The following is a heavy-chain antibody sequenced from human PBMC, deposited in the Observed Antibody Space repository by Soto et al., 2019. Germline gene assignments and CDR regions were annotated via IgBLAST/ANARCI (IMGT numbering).Heavy chain of an antibody. CDR1: GGSISSGGYY. Sequence: SETLSLTCTVSGGSISSGGYYWSWIRQHPGKGLEWIGYIYYSGSTYYNPSLKSRVTISVDTSKNQFSLKLSSVTAADTAVYYCARDIGDNKNWFDPWGQGTLVTVSS. CDR3: ARDIGDNKNWFDP. D-gene: IGHD2-21*02. V-gene: IGHV4-31*03. CDR2: IYYSGST. J-gene: IGHJ5*02.